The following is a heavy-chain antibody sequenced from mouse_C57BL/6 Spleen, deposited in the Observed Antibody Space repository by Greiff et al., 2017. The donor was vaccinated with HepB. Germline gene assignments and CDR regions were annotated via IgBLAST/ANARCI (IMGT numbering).Heavy chain of an antibody. V-gene: IGHV2-2*01. CDR2: IWSGGST. CDR3: AREDGGY. D-gene: IGHD2-3*01. CDR1: GFSLTSYG. Sequence: QVQLQQSGPGLVQPSQSLSITCTVTGFSLTSYGVHWVRQSPGKGLEWLGVIWSGGSTDYNAAFISRLSISKDNSKSQVFFKMNRLQADDTAIYYCAREDGGYGGQGTTLTVSP. J-gene: IGHJ2*01.